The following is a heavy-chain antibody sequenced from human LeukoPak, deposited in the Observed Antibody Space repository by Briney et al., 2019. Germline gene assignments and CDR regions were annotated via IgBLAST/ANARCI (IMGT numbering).Heavy chain of an antibody. Sequence: GGSLRLSCAASGFTFSSSAMSWVRQAPGKGLEWVSAITDSDGTTLYADSVQGRFTISRDNSKDTLSLQMNSLGAEDTAVYYCAKASSSWYFSWGQGTLVTVSS. D-gene: IGHD6-13*01. V-gene: IGHV3-23*01. CDR1: GFTFSSSA. J-gene: IGHJ5*02. CDR2: ITDSDGTT. CDR3: AKASSSWYFS.